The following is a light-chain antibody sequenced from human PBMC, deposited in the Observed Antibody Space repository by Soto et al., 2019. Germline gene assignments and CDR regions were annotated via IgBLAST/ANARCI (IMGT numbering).Light chain of an antibody. CDR2: DVS. J-gene: IGLJ1*01. CDR3: CSYAGSYSDV. Sequence: QSVLTQPRSVSGSPGQSVTISCTGTSSDVGGYNYFSWYQQHPGKAPKLMIYDVSKRPSGVPDRFSGSKSGNTASLTISGLQAEDEADYYCCSYAGSYSDVFGTGTKLTVL. CDR1: SSDVGGYNY. V-gene: IGLV2-11*01.